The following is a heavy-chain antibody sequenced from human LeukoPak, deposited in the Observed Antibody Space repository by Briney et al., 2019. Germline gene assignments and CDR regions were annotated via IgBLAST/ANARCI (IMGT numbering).Heavy chain of an antibody. CDR2: IYYSGST. D-gene: IGHD3-22*01. Sequence: SETLSLTCTVSGGSISSGDYYWSWIRQPPGKGLEWIGYIYYSGSTYYNPSLKSRVTISVDTSKNQFSLKLNSVTAADTAVYYCARRVYYYDSSGYSLEDAFDIWGQGTMVTVSS. V-gene: IGHV4-30-4*01. CDR1: GGSISSGDYY. J-gene: IGHJ3*02. CDR3: ARRVYYYDSSGYSLEDAFDI.